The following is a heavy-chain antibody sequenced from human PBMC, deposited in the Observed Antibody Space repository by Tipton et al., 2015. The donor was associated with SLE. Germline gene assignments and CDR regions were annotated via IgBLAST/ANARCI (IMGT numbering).Heavy chain of an antibody. D-gene: IGHD6-19*01. J-gene: IGHJ6*03. V-gene: IGHV4-30-4*01. CDR1: GGSISSGDYY. CDR3: ARGMGQWLVTGGYYYYMDV. Sequence: TLSLTCTVSGGSISSGDYYWSWIRQPPGKGLEWIGYIYYSGSTYYNPSLKSRVTISVDTSKNQFSLKLSSVTAADTAVYYCARGMGQWLVTGGYYYYMDVWGKGTTVTVSS. CDR2: IYYSGST.